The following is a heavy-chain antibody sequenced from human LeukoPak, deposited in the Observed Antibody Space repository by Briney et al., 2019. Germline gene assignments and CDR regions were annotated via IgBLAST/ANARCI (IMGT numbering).Heavy chain of an antibody. CDR3: ASTPEYYYDSSGYYFLD. Sequence: SETLSLTCTLSGGSISSSSYSWAWIRQPPGKGLEWIGSISYSGSTYYNPSLKSRLTISVDTSKNQFSLKLNSVTAADTAVYYCASTPEYYYDSSGYYFLDWGQGTLVTVSS. CDR1: GGSISSSSYS. D-gene: IGHD3-22*01. V-gene: IGHV4-39*01. J-gene: IGHJ4*02. CDR2: ISYSGST.